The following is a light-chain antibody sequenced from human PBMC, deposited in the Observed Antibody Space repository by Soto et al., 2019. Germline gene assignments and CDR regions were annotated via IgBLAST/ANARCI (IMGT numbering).Light chain of an antibody. CDR2: AAS. CDR3: QQSYSTPPYT. J-gene: IGKJ2*01. CDR1: QSISSY. V-gene: IGKV1-39*01. Sequence: DIQMTQSPSSLSASVGDRVTITCRASQSISSYLNWYQQNPGKAPKLLIYAASSLESRVPSRFSGSGSGTNFTLTISSLQPEDFATYYCQQSYSTPPYTFGQGTKLEIK.